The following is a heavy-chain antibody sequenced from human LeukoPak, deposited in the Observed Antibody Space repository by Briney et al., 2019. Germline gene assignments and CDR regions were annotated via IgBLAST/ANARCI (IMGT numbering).Heavy chain of an antibody. Sequence: GASVKVSCKASGYTFTGYYMHWVRQAPGQGLEWMGWINPNSGGTNYAQKFQGRVTMTRDTSISTAYMELSRLRSDDTAVYYCARDTFGVDIVATTLDYWGPGTLVTVSS. D-gene: IGHD5-12*01. J-gene: IGHJ4*02. CDR2: INPNSGGT. V-gene: IGHV1-2*02. CDR3: ARDTFGVDIVATTLDY. CDR1: GYTFTGYY.